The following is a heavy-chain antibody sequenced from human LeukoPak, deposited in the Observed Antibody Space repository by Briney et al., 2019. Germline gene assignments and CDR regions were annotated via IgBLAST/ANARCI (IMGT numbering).Heavy chain of an antibody. CDR2: ISGSGGST. V-gene: IGHV3-23*01. CDR3: AKDVEPYTETYFSPDY. J-gene: IGHJ4*02. D-gene: IGHD1-26*01. CDR1: GFTFSSYA. Sequence: GGSLRLSCAASGFTFSSYAMSWVRQAPGKGLEWVSAISGSGGSTYYADPVKGRFTISRDNSKNTLSLQMNSLRADDTAVYYCAKDVEPYTETYFSPDYWGQGTLVTVSS.